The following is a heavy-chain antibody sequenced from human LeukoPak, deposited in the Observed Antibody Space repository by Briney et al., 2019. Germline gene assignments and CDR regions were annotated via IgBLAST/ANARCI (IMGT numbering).Heavy chain of an antibody. V-gene: IGHV3-21*01. Sequence: GGSLRLSCAASGFTFSSYSMNWVRQAPGKGLEWVSSISSSSYIYYADSVKGRFTISRDNAKNSLYLQMNSLRAEDTAVYYCASGGSKNAFDYWGQGTLVTVSS. CDR1: GFTFSSYS. J-gene: IGHJ4*02. CDR3: ASGGSKNAFDY. D-gene: IGHD3-10*01. CDR2: ISSSSYI.